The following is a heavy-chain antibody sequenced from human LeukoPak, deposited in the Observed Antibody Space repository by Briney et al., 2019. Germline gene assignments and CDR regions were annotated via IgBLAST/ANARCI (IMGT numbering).Heavy chain of an antibody. CDR2: IGPDGTDT. CDR3: ASYNGGNWMDA. D-gene: IGHD3-16*01. Sequence: GGSLRLSCAASVFIFSTSWMYWVRQAPGKGLVWVSRIGPDGTDTRYADPVKGRFTISRDNAENTLYLQMNSLRAEDTAVYYCASYNGGNWMDAWGQGTLVTVSS. CDR1: VFIFSTSW. J-gene: IGHJ5*02. V-gene: IGHV3-74*01.